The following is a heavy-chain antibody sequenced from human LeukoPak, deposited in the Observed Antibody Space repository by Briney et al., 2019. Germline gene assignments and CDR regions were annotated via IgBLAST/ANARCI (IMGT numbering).Heavy chain of an antibody. V-gene: IGHV1-24*01. D-gene: IGHD2-2*01. CDR1: GYTLTELS. CDR2: FDPEDGET. Sequence: AASVKVSCKVSGYTLTELSMHWVRQAPGKGLEWVGGFDPEDGETIYAQKFQGRVTMTEDTSTDTAYMELSSLRSEDTAVYYCATGGYCSSTSCYEGKGNWFDPWGQGTLVTVSS. J-gene: IGHJ5*02. CDR3: ATGGYCSSTSCYEGKGNWFDP.